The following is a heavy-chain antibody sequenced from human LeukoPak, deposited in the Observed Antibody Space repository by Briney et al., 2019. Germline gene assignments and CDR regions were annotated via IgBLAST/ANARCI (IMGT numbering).Heavy chain of an antibody. Sequence: GGTLRLSCAVSGFTFSDYGLSWVRQAPGEGLECVSGISRSGDTTYYADSVKGRFTISRDNSKNTLYLQMNSLRDEDTAVYYCARDVDYWGQGTLVTVSS. CDR1: GFTFSDYG. CDR3: ARDVDY. J-gene: IGHJ4*02. CDR2: ISRSGDTT. V-gene: IGHV3-23*01.